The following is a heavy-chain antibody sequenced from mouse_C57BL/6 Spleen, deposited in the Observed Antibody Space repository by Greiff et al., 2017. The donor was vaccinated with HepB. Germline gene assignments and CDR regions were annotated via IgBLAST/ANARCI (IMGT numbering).Heavy chain of an antibody. CDR2: IHPNSGST. Sequence: VQLQQPGAELVKPGASVKLSCKASGYTFTSYWMHWVKQRPGQGLEWIGMIHPNSGSTNYNEKFKSKATLTVDKSSSTAYMQLSSLTSEDSAVYYCARCIYYYGSSHLDYWGQGTSVTVSS. V-gene: IGHV1-64*01. CDR3: ARCIYYYGSSHLDY. CDR1: GYTFTSYW. D-gene: IGHD1-1*01. J-gene: IGHJ4*01.